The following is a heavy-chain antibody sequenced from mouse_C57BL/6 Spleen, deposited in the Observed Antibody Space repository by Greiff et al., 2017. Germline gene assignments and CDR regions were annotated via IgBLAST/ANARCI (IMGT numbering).Heavy chain of an antibody. D-gene: IGHD2-3*01. CDR3: APYDLFAY. J-gene: IGHJ3*01. CDR1: GYTFTSYW. Sequence: QVQLKQPGAELVKPGASVKLSCKASGYTFTSYWMQWVKQRPGQGLEWIGEIDPSDSYTNYNQKFKGKATLTVDTSSSTAYMQLSSLTSEDSAVYYCAPYDLFAYWGQGTLVTVSA. CDR2: IDPSDSYT. V-gene: IGHV1-50*01.